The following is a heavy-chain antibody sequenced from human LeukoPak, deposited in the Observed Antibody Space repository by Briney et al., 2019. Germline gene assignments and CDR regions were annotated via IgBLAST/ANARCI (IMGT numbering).Heavy chain of an antibody. V-gene: IGHV3-23*01. D-gene: IGHD6-13*01. J-gene: IGHJ4*02. CDR1: GFTFSSYT. CDR2: ISGSGGIS. CDR3: AKDSAAVGGPTTD. Sequence: GSLRLSCAASGFTFSSYTMSWVRQAPGKGKEWVSLISGSGGISYYADSVKGRFTISRDNSKNTLYLQMDSLRAEDTAVYYCAKDSAAVGGPTTDWGQGTLVTVSS.